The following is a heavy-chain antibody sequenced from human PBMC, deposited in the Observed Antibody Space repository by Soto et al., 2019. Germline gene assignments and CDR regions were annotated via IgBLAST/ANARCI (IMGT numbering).Heavy chain of an antibody. V-gene: IGHV1-69*04. J-gene: IGHJ5*02. CDR1: GGAFSSYA. CDR2: IIPNFGKT. D-gene: IGHD3-10*01. CDR3: ARGVGSGTYYNQYNWFDP. Sequence: ASVKVSCKASGGAFSSYAISWVRQAPGQGLEWMGSIIPNFGKTGFAQKFQGRVTMTTDTSTSTAYMELRSLRSDDTALFYCARGVGSGTYYNQYNWFDPWGQGTLVTVSS.